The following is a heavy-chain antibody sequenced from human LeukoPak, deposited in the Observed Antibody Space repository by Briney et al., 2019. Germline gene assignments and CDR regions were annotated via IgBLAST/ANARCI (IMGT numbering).Heavy chain of an antibody. CDR1: GDSFSSNSAA. Sequence: QTLSLTCAISGDSFSSNSAAWKWLRQSPSRGLEWLGRTYYRSKGYNDYAVSVKSLISINPDTSKNQFSLQLNSVTPEDTAVYYCAREGIAARVVIAIQGYWYFDLWGRGTLVTVSS. CDR3: AREGIAARVVIAIQGYWYFDL. D-gene: IGHD2-21*01. CDR2: TYYRSKGYN. V-gene: IGHV6-1*01. J-gene: IGHJ2*01.